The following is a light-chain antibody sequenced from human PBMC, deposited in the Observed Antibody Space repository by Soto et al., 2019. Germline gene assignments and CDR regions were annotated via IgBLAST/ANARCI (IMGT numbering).Light chain of an antibody. J-gene: IGLJ2*01. Sequence: QSALTQPASVSGSPGQSITISCTGTSSDVGSHNFVSGYQQHPGKPPKLVISEVSNRPSGVSDRFSGSTSGNTASLTISGLQAEDEADYYCTSYRSRTTVVVVGGGTKLTVL. CDR3: TSYRSRTTVVV. CDR1: SSDVGSHNF. V-gene: IGLV2-14*01. CDR2: EVS.